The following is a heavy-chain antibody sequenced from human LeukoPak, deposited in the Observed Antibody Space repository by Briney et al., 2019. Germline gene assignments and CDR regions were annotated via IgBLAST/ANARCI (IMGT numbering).Heavy chain of an antibody. V-gene: IGHV1-2*02. CDR3: ARDSRLMVRGVSHFDY. D-gene: IGHD3-10*01. CDR1: GYTFTGYY. Sequence: GASVKVSCKASGYTFTGYYMHWVRQAPGQGLEWMGWINPNSGGTNYAQKFQGRVTMTRDTSISTAYMELSRLRSDDTAVYYCARDSRLMVRGVSHFDYWGQGTLVTVSS. J-gene: IGHJ4*02. CDR2: INPNSGGT.